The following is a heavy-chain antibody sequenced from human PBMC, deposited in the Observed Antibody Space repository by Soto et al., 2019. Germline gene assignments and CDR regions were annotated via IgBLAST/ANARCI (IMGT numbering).Heavy chain of an antibody. D-gene: IGHD5-18*01. Sequence: QVQLVQSGAEVKKPESSVKVSCKAPGGTFSTYAISCVRQAPGRGLEWMGGIIPMFGTANYAQRFQDRVTITADESTNTVYMELSSLRSEDTAVYFCASGIQLWLRRINNGYSGWGQGTLVTVSS. V-gene: IGHV1-69*12. CDR1: GGTFSTYA. J-gene: IGHJ4*02. CDR2: IIPMFGTA. CDR3: ASGIQLWLRRINNGYSG.